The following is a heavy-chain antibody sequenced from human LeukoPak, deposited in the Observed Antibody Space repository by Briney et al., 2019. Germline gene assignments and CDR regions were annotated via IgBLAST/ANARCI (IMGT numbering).Heavy chain of an antibody. D-gene: IGHD4-17*01. CDR3: ARKDYGDSNVDY. CDR1: GFTFSNYW. CDR2: INSDGSST. V-gene: IGHV3-74*01. J-gene: IGHJ4*02. Sequence: GGSLRLSCAASGFTFSNYWMHWVRRAPGKGLVWVSHINSDGSSTSYADSVKGRFTISRDNAKNTLYLQMNSLRAEDTAVYYCARKDYGDSNVDYWGQGTLVTVSS.